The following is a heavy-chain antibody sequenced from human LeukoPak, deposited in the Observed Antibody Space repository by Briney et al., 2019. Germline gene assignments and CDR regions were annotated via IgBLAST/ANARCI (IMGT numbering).Heavy chain of an antibody. J-gene: IGHJ4*02. D-gene: IGHD5-12*01. CDR2: ISTSGNT. V-gene: IGHV4-61*02. CDR1: GGSINSGTY. CDR3: TRDSSGYDWFYDY. Sequence: SETLSLTCTVSGGSINSGTYWSWIRQPAGKGLEWIGRISTSGNTNYNPSLKSRVTMPVDTSKNQFSLMLSSVTAADTAVYYCTRDSSGYDWFYDYWGQGTRVTVSS.